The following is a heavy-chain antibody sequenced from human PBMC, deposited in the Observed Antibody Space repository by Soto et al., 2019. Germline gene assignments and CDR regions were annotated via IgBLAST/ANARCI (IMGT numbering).Heavy chain of an antibody. CDR1: GFPFSSYA. CDR2: ISGSGGST. Sequence: GGSLRLSCAASGFPFSSYAMSWVRQAPGKGLEWVSAISGSGGSTYYADSVKGRFTIPRDNSKNTLYLQMNSLRAEDTAVYYSAKDWKVQWLAPQEDWFDPWGQGTLVTVSS. CDR3: AKDWKVQWLAPQEDWFDP. D-gene: IGHD6-19*01. V-gene: IGHV3-23*01. J-gene: IGHJ5*02.